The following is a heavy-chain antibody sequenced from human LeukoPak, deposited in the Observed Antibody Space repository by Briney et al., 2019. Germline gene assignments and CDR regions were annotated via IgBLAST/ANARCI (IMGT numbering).Heavy chain of an antibody. CDR2: ISSSSSTI. V-gene: IGHV3-48*04. CDR1: GFTFSSYS. J-gene: IGHJ4*02. Sequence: GGSLRLSCAASGFTFSSYSMNWVRQAPGKGLEWVSYISSSSSTIYYADSVKGRFTISRDNAKNSLYLQMNSLRAEDTALYYCARETPKGYFDYWGQGTLVTVSS. CDR3: ARETPKGYFDY.